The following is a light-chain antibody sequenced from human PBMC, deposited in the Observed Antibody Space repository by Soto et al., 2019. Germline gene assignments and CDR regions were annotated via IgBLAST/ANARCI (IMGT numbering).Light chain of an antibody. CDR3: QQYDDLSALT. CDR1: QDISNS. V-gene: IGKV1-33*01. CDR2: DAS. Sequence: DIQMAQSPSSLSASVGDRVTVTCQASQDISNSLNWYQHKPREAPRLLIYDASNLEAGVPSRFSGSGSGTHFTFTISSLQPEDIATYYCQQYDDLSALTFGGGTKVE. J-gene: IGKJ4*01.